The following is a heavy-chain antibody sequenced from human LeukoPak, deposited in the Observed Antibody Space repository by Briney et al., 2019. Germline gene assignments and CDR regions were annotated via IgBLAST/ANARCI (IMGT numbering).Heavy chain of an antibody. CDR1: GFSFSRYW. V-gene: IGHV3-7*01. J-gene: IGHJ4*02. Sequence: GGSQRLSCAASGFSFSRYWMTWVRQAPGKGLEWVANIKEDGSDKYYVDSVRGRFTISRDNAKNSLYLQMNSLRAEDTALYYCTRYGDDDTPGLNWGQGTLVTVSS. CDR3: TRYGDDDTPGLN. CDR2: IKEDGSDK. D-gene: IGHD4-17*01.